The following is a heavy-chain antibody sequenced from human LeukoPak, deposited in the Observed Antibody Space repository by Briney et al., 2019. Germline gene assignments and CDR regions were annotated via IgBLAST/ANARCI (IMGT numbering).Heavy chain of an antibody. J-gene: IGHJ4*02. CDR1: GGSFSGYY. CDR2: INHSGST. V-gene: IGHV4-34*01. Sequence: PSETLSLTCAVYGGSFSGYYWSWIRQPPGKGLEWIGEINHSGSTNYNPSLKSRVTISVDTSKNQFSLKLTSVTAADTAVYYCTRGPYGATLGYWGQGTLDRDSS. CDR3: TRGPYGATLGY. D-gene: IGHD1-26*01.